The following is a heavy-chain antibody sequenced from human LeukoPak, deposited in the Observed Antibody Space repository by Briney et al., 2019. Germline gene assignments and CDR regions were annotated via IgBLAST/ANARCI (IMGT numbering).Heavy chain of an antibody. D-gene: IGHD6-13*01. CDR3: ARLGIAAAVVWFDP. CDR2: IYTSGST. V-gene: IGHV4-4*08. J-gene: IGHJ5*02. Sequence: PSETLSLTCTVSGGSISSYHWSWIRQPAGKGLEWIGHIYTSGSTNYNPSLNGRVTISVDTSKNQFSLKLSSVTAADTAVYYCARLGIAAAVVWFDPWGQGTLVTVSS. CDR1: GGSISSYH.